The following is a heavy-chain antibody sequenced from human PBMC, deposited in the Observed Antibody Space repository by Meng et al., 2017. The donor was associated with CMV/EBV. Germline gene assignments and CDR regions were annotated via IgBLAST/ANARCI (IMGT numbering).Heavy chain of an antibody. J-gene: IGHJ6*02. CDR2: INHSGST. Sequence: ESLKISCAASGFTFSSYWMSWIRQPPGKGLEWIGEINHSGSTNYNPSLKSRVTISVDTSKNQFSLKLSSVTAADTAVYYCARDLGVVPAAPMDVWGQGTTVTVSS. CDR3: ARDLGVVPAAPMDV. D-gene: IGHD2-2*01. V-gene: IGHV4-34*01. CDR1: GFTFSSYW.